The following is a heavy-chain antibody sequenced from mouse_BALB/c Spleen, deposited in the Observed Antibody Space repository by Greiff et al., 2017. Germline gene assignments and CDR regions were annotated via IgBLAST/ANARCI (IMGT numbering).Heavy chain of an antibody. CDR3: ARDPSYGNFDY. J-gene: IGHJ2*01. V-gene: IGHV7-3*02. CDR2: IRNKANGYTT. CDR1: GFTFTDYY. Sequence: EVMLVESGGGLVQPGGSLRLSCATSGFTFTDYYMSWVRQPPGKALEWLGFIRNKANGYTTEYSASVKGRFTISRDNSQSILYLQMNTLRAEDSATYYCARDPSYGNFDYWGQGTTLTVSS. D-gene: IGHD2-10*01.